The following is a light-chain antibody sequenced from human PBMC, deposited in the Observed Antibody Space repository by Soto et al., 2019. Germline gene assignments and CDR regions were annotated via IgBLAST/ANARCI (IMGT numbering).Light chain of an antibody. CDR2: GAS. CDR3: QQYGSPGT. CDR1: QSVSNNY. J-gene: IGKJ1*01. Sequence: EIVLPQSPATLCVSPGERATLSCXASQSVSNNYLAWYKQXPGQAPXXLIYGASNRATGIPDRFSGSGSGTDFTLTISRLEPEDFAVYYCQQYGSPGTFGQGTKVDIK. V-gene: IGKV3-20*01.